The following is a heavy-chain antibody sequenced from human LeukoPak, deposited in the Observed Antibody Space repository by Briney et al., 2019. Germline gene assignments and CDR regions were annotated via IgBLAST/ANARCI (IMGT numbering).Heavy chain of an antibody. CDR3: ARHTRHRLGDFDY. J-gene: IGHJ4*02. Sequence: SETLTLPFSVLDPGLTTSDSAGSRQPPGKGLEWIGYIYYSGSTNYNPSLQSQVTISVDTSSNQFYLKRSSVTDSDTAVYYCARHTRHRLGDFDYWGQGTLVTVSS. CDR1: DPGLTTSD. D-gene: IGHD1-26*01. V-gene: IGHV4-59*08. CDR2: IYYSGST.